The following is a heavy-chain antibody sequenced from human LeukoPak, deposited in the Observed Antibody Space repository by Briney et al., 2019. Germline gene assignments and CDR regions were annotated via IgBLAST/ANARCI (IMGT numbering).Heavy chain of an antibody. D-gene: IGHD3-10*01. J-gene: IGHJ5*02. V-gene: IGHV4-31*03. CDR2: IYYSGST. CDR3: ARGAGLWFGELSLSGPGWFDP. Sequence: TLSLTCTVSGGSISSGGYYWSWIRQHPGKGLEWIGYIYYSGSTYYTPSLKSRVTIAVDTSKNLFSLKLSSVTAADTAVYYCARGAGLWFGELSLSGPGWFDPWGQGTLVTVSS. CDR1: GGSISSGGYY.